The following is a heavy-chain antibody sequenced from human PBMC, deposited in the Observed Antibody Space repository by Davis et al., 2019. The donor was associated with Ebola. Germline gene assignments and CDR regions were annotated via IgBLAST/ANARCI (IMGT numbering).Heavy chain of an antibody. CDR3: AREIAVAYYFDY. D-gene: IGHD6-19*01. V-gene: IGHV4-61*05. CDR1: GGSISSSSYY. CDR2: IYYSGST. Sequence: MPSETLSLTCTVSGGSISSSSYYWSWIRQPPGKGLEWIGYIYYSGSTNYNPSLKSRVTISVDKSKNQFSLKLSSVTAADTAVYYCAREIAVAYYFDYWGQGTLVTVSS. J-gene: IGHJ4*02.